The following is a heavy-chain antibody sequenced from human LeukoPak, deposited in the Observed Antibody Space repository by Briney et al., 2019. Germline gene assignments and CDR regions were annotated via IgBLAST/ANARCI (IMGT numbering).Heavy chain of an antibody. CDR2: IKSDGSST. CDR1: GFTFSSYW. J-gene: IGHJ4*02. Sequence: GGSLRLSCAASGFTFSSYWMHWVRQAPGKGLVWVSRIKSDGSSTSYADSVKGRFTISGDNAKNTLYLQMNSLRAEDTAVYYCAKEYYYGSGSYYPLFDYWGQGTLVTVSS. CDR3: AKEYYYGSGSYYPLFDY. V-gene: IGHV3-74*01. D-gene: IGHD3-10*01.